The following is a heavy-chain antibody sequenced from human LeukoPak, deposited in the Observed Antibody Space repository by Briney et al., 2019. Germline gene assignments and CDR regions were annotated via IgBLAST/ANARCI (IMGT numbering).Heavy chain of an antibody. CDR3: ARDSVIMVGGAEYLFGY. Sequence: GGPLRLSCAASGFTFSSYWMQWVRHAPGKGLVWVSRINTDGSSTSYADSVKGRFTISRDNAKNTLYLQMPSMRAEDTDVYVCARDSVIMVGGAEYLFGYWGQGTLVTVSS. V-gene: IGHV3-74*01. CDR1: GFTFSSYW. J-gene: IGHJ4*02. CDR2: INTDGSST. D-gene: IGHD3-10*01.